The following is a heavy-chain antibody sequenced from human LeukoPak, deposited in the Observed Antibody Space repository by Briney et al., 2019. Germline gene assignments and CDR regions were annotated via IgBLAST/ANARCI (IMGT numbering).Heavy chain of an antibody. CDR3: ARDLQQNDAFDI. J-gene: IGHJ3*02. Sequence: ASVKVSCKASGYTFTSYAVHWVRQAPGQRLEWMGWINAGNGNTKYSQKFQGRVTITRDTSASTAYMELSSLRSEDTAVYYCARDLQQNDAFDIWGQGTMDTVSS. CDR2: INAGNGNT. V-gene: IGHV1-3*01. CDR1: GYTFTSYA.